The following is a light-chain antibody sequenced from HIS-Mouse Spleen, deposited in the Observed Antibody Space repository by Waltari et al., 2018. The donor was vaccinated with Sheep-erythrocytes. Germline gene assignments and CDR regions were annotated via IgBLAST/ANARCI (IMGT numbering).Light chain of an antibody. V-gene: IGLV2-11*01. J-gene: IGLJ1*01. CDR1: SSDVGCYNY. CDR2: AVS. Sequence: QSALTQPRSVSGSPGQSVTISCTGTSSDVGCYNYVSWYQQHPGKAPKLMIYAVSKRPSGVPDRFSGSTSGNTASLAISGLQAEDEADYYCCSYAGSYTYVFGTGTKVTVL. CDR3: CSYAGSYTYV.